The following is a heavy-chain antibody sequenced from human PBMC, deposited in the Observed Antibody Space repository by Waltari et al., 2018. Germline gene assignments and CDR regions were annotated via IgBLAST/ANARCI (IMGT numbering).Heavy chain of an antibody. J-gene: IGHJ4*02. CDR1: GFSLSNARMG. V-gene: IGHV2-26*01. CDR2: IFSNDEK. Sequence: QVTLKESGPVLVKPTETLTLPCTVSGFSLSNARMGVRWIRQPPGKALERLAHIFSNDEKSYSTSLKSRFTISKDTSKSQVVLTMTNMDPVDTATYYCARISRYYDSSGYYYDYWGQGTLVTVSS. D-gene: IGHD3-22*01. CDR3: ARISRYYDSSGYYYDY.